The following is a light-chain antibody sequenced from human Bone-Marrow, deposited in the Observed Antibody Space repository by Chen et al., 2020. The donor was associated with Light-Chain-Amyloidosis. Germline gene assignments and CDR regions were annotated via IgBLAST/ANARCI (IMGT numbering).Light chain of an antibody. V-gene: IGLV2-14*01. CDR2: EVT. J-gene: IGLJ1*01. CDR3: SSYTITYTLV. CDR1: SSDVGGDNH. Sequence: QSALTQPASVSGSPGQSITISCTGTSSDVGGDNHVSWYQQHTDKAPKLMIYEVTNRPSCVPDRFAGSKAVNTASLAISELQTEDEADFFCSSYTITYTLVFGGGTRVTVL.